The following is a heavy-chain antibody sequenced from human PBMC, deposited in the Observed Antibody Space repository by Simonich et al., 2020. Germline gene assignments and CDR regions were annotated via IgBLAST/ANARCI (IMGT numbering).Heavy chain of an antibody. J-gene: IGHJ3*02. V-gene: IGHV5-51*01. CDR2: LYPGDADT. CDR1: GYSFTSYW. Sequence: EVQLVQSGAEVKKPGESLKISCKGSGYSFTSYWIGWVRQRPGKGRVWMGILYPGDADTRYSPSFQGQVTSSADKSISTAYLQWSSLKASDTAMYYCARQLNDFDIWGQGTMVTVSS. CDR3: ARQLNDFDI. D-gene: IGHD1-1*01.